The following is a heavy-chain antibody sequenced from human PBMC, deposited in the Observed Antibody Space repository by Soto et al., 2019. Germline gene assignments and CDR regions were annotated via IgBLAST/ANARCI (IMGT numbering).Heavy chain of an antibody. Sequence: QVQLVQSGAEVKKPGASVKVSCKASGDTFTDYYIHWVRQAPGQGLEWMGTVNPSGGHTTYAQHFLGRMTMTRDTSTSTLYMELASLTSEDTAIYFCARGGHVVVVTAALDYWGQGTLVTVSA. D-gene: IGHD2-21*02. CDR2: VNPSGGHT. J-gene: IGHJ4*02. CDR3: ARGGHVVVVTAALDY. CDR1: GDTFTDYY. V-gene: IGHV1-46*01.